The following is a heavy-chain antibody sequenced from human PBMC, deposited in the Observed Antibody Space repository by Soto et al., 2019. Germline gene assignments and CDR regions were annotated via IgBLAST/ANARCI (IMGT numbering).Heavy chain of an antibody. CDR2: IHYRGDT. V-gene: IGHV4-39*01. D-gene: IGHD3-9*01. CDR1: GASISTNHHN. Sequence: QVQLQGSGPGLVRPSETLSLTCTVSGASISTNHHNWAWVRQPPGKGLEWMGNIHYRGDTYFNPSLVSRLSMSVDTSKNQFSLKRTSVTAADTAVYYCARLPTGYPNWFDPWGQGILVTVSS. CDR3: ARLPTGYPNWFDP. J-gene: IGHJ5*02.